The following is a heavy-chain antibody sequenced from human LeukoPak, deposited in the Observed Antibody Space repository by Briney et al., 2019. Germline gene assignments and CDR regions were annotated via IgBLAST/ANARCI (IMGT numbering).Heavy chain of an antibody. J-gene: IGHJ4*02. CDR2: ISSSTSTI. V-gene: IGHV3-48*01. D-gene: IGHD3-22*01. CDR1: GFTFSDYS. CDR3: ARDRAGGAYHYDSSGYSY. Sequence: GGSLTLTCAASGFTFSDYSMNWVRQAPGKGLEWVSYISSSTSTIYYADSVRGRFTISRDNAKNSLYLQMNSLRAEDTAVYYCARDRAGGAYHYDSSGYSYWGQKPRDSVSS.